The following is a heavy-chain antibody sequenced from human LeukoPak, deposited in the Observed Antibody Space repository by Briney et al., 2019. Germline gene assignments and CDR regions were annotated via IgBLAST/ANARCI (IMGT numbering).Heavy chain of an antibody. CDR2: IYSSGNT. CDR1: CGSISRAGED. V-gene: IGHV4-31*02. D-gene: IGHD4-23*01. J-gene: IGHJ4*02. CDR3: ARESTTTVDFDH. Sequence: SETLSLTWSVTCGSISRAGEDGRWVRQHPGKGLEWIGYIYSSGNTHYNPSLKSRVTVSLDTSKNQFSLNLTAVTAAETAVFYCARESTTTVDFDHWGQGTLVTVSS.